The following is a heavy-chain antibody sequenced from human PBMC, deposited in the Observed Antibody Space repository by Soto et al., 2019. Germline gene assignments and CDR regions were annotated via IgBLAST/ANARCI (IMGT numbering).Heavy chain of an antibody. CDR2: IKTKSDGGRA. J-gene: IGHJ4*02. CDR3: AAASGYSLGVY. D-gene: IGHD3-3*01. CDR1: GFTFSNAW. Sequence: GGSLRLSCAASGFTFSNAWMNWVRQAPGKGLEWVGRIKTKSDGGRADYTGSVKGRFIISRDDSKNTLNLQMNSLKTEDTAVYYCAAASGYSLGVYWGQGTLVTVSS. V-gene: IGHV3-15*07.